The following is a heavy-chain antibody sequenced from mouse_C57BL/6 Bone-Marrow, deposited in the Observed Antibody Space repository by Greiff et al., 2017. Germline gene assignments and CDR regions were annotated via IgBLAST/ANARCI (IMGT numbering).Heavy chain of an antibody. J-gene: IGHJ1*03. Sequence: EVKLLESGAELVRPGASVKLSCTASGFNIKDDYMHWVKQRPEQGLEWIGWIDPENGDTDYASKFQGKATITADTSSNTAYLQLSSLTSEDTAVEYCNTGWLLPLDFDVWGTGTTVTVSS. CDR1: GFNIKDDY. D-gene: IGHD2-3*01. CDR3: NTGWLLPLDFDV. V-gene: IGHV14-4*01. CDR2: IDPENGDT.